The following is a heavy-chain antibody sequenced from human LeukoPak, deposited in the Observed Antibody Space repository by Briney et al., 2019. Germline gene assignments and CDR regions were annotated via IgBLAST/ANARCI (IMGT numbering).Heavy chain of an antibody. Sequence: PGGSLSLSCAASGFPVSSYYMTWVRQAPGKGLEWVSVIYSGGSTYYADSVKGRVAISRDNSKNTVFLQMNSVRAEDTAVYYCARSYSNHLFGMDVWGQGTTVTVSS. D-gene: IGHD4-11*01. V-gene: IGHV3-66*01. J-gene: IGHJ6*02. CDR3: ARSYSNHLFGMDV. CDR1: GFPVSSYY. CDR2: IYSGGST.